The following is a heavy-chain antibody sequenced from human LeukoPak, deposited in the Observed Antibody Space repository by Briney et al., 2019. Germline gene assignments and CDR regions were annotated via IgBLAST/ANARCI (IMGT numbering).Heavy chain of an antibody. D-gene: IGHD5-24*01. V-gene: IGHV4-34*01. Sequence: PSETLSLTCAVYGGSFSGYYWSWIRQPPGKGLEWIGEINHSGSTNYNPSLKSRVTISVDTSKNQFSLKLSSVTAADTAVYYCARGGWLQHFDYWGQGTLVTVSS. CDR3: ARGGWLQHFDY. CDR1: GGSFSGYY. CDR2: INHSGST. J-gene: IGHJ4*02.